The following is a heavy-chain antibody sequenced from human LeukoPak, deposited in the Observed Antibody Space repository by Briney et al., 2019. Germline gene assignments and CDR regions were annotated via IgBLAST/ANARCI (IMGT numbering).Heavy chain of an antibody. CDR2: SRNKANSYTT. CDR1: GFTLSDHY. CDR3: VLSGSYSPFDY. J-gene: IGHJ4*02. D-gene: IGHD1-26*01. Sequence: GGSLRLSCAASGFTLSDHYMDWVRQAPGKGLEWVGRSRNKANSYTTEYAASVKGRFTISRDDSKNSLYLQMNSLKTEDTAVYWCVLSGSYSPFDYWGQGTLVTVSS. V-gene: IGHV3-72*01.